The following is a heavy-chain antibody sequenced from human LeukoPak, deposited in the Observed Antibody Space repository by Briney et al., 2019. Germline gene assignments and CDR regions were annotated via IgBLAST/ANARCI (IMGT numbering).Heavy chain of an antibody. CDR3: ARGGPDYYDSSGYLR. CDR1: GFTFSSYS. CDR2: ISSSSSYI. V-gene: IGHV3-21*01. D-gene: IGHD3-22*01. Sequence: GSLRLSCAASGFTFSSYSMNWVRQAPGKGLEWVSSISSSSSYIYYADSVKGRFTISRDNAKNSLYLQMNSLRAEDTAVYYCARGGPDYYDSSGYLRWGQGTLVTVSS. J-gene: IGHJ4*02.